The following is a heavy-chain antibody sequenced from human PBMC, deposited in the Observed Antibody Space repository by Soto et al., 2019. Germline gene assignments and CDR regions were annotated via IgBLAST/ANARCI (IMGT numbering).Heavy chain of an antibody. V-gene: IGHV6-1*01. CDR3: ARELGHWVDY. CDR1: GDSVSSNTSS. CDR2: TYYRSKWYN. D-gene: IGHD7-27*01. J-gene: IGHJ4*02. Sequence: SQTLSLTCAISGDSVSSNTSSWNWIRQSPSRGLEWLGRTYYRSKWYNDYAVSVKSRITINPDTSKNQFSLQLNSVTPDDTAMYFCARELGHWVDYWGQGALVTVSS.